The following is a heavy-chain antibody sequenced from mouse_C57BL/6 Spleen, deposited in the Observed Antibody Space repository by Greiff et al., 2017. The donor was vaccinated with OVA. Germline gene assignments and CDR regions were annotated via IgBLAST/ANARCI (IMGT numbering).Heavy chain of an antibody. Sequence: VQLQQSGAELVKPGASVKISCKASGYAFSSYWMNWVKQRPGKGLEWIGQIYPGDGDTNYNGKFKGKATLTADKSSSPAYMQLSSLTSEDSAVYCCAGDPRITTTLGGFAYWGQGTLVTVSA. D-gene: IGHD1-1*01. CDR2: IYPGDGDT. CDR1: GYAFSSYW. CDR3: AGDPRITTTLGGFAY. J-gene: IGHJ3*01. V-gene: IGHV1-80*01.